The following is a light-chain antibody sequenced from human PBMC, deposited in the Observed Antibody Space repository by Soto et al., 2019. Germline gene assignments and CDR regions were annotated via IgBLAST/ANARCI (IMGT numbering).Light chain of an antibody. J-gene: IGKJ1*01. CDR1: QSISSS. CDR3: QQYNSYVWT. Sequence: DIQMTQFPSTLSASVGDRVTITCRASQSISSSLAWYQQKPGKAPKLLIYDASNLESGVPSRFSGSGSGTEFTLSVSSLQPDDFAAYYCQQYNSYVWTFGQGTKVDIK. V-gene: IGKV1-5*01. CDR2: DAS.